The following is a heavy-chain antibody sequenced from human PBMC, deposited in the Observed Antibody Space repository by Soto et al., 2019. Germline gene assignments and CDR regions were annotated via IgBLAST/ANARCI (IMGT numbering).Heavy chain of an antibody. CDR3: ASPLPAIRNYYYYGMDV. CDR1: GYTFTSYG. Sequence: GASVKVSCKASGYTFTSYGISWVRQAPGQGPEWMGWISAYNGNTNYAQKLQGRVTMTTDTSTSTAHMELRSLRSDDTAVYYCASPLPAIRNYYYYGMDVWGQGTTVTVSS. J-gene: IGHJ6*02. D-gene: IGHD3-16*01. V-gene: IGHV1-18*01. CDR2: ISAYNGNT.